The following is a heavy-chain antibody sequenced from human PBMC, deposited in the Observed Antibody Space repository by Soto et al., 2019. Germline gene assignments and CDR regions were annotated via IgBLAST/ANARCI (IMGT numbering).Heavy chain of an antibody. Sequence: PSETLSLTSPAYDGPFSVLFWNWIRQPPGKGLEWIGDINHTGGTNYNPSLKSRVTVSVDTSKSQFSLKLSSVTAADTAVYYCARGASYYYYAMDVWGQGTTVT. CDR1: DGPFSVLF. J-gene: IGHJ6*02. CDR2: INHTGGT. CDR3: ARGASYYYYAMDV. V-gene: IGHV4-34*01.